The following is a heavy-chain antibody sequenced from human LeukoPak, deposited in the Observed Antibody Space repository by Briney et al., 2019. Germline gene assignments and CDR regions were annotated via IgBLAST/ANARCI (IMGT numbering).Heavy chain of an antibody. Sequence: GGSLRLSCAASGFTVSSNYMSWVRQAPGKGLEWVSVIYSGGNTYYADSVKGRFTISRDNSKNTLYLQMNSLRAEDTAVYYCARDFSDSYMDVWGQGTTVTVSS. V-gene: IGHV3-66*02. CDR3: ARDFSDSYMDV. J-gene: IGHJ6*02. CDR1: GFTVSSNY. CDR2: IYSGGNT. D-gene: IGHD2-21*02.